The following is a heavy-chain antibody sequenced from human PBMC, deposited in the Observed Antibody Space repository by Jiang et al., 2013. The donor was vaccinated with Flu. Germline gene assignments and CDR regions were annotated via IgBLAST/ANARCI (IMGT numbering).Heavy chain of an antibody. CDR1: GGTFSSYA. CDR3: ARGGGYCSGTSCYIGEYWYLDL. D-gene: IGHD2-2*02. CDR2: IIPIFGTA. Sequence: QLVESGAEVKKPGSSVKVSCKASGGTFSSYAISWVRQAPGQGLEWMGGIIPIFGTANYAQKFQGRVTITADESTSTAYMDLSSLRSEDTAVYYCARGGGYCSGTSCYIGEYWYLDLWGRGTLVTVSS. V-gene: IGHV1-69*01. J-gene: IGHJ2*01.